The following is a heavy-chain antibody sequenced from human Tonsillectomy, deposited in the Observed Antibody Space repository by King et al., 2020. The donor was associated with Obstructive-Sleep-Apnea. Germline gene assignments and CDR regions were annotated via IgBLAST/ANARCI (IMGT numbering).Heavy chain of an antibody. V-gene: IGHV3-48*04. CDR1: GFTFSSYS. J-gene: IGHJ5*02. CDR3: ARQGGYSSGWS. D-gene: IGHD6-19*01. Sequence: VQLVESGGGLVQPGGSLRLSCAASGFTFSSYSMNWVRQAPGKGLEWVSYISSSSSTIYYADSVKGRFTISRDNAKNSLYLQMNSLRAEDTAVYYCARQGGYSSGWSWGQGTLVTVSS. CDR2: ISSSSSTI.